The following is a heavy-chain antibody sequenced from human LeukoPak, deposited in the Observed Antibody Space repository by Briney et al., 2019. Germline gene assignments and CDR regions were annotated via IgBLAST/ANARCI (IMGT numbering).Heavy chain of an antibody. J-gene: IGHJ4*02. CDR2: ISGSGGST. CDR3: AKMGPFNYYGSGSPFDY. CDR1: GFTFSSYA. V-gene: IGHV3-23*01. Sequence: PGGSLRLSCAASGFTFSSYAMSWVRQAPGKGLEWVSAISGSGGSTYYADSVKGRFTISRDNSKNTLYLQMNSLRAEDTAVYYCAKMGPFNYYGSGSPFDYWGQGTLVTVSS. D-gene: IGHD3-10*01.